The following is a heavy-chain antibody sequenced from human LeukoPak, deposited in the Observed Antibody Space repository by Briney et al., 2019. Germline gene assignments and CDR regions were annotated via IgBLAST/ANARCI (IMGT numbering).Heavy chain of an antibody. D-gene: IGHD4-23*01. CDR2: INHSGGT. J-gene: IGHJ3*02. CDR3: ARRHAHPLDGDNSQFAFNI. V-gene: IGHV4-34*01. Sequence: KPSETLSLTCAVYGGSFSGYYWSWIRQPPGKGLEWIGEINHSGGTNYNPSLKSRVTISVDTSKNQFSLKLSSVTAADTAVYYCARRHAHPLDGDNSQFAFNIWGQGTMVTVSS. CDR1: GGSFSGYY.